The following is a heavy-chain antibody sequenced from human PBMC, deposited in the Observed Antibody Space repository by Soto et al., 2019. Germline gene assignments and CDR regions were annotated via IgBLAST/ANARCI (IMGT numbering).Heavy chain of an antibody. CDR3: ARGTYYYDSSPLG. D-gene: IGHD3-22*01. Sequence: GGSLRLSCAASGFTFSSYAMHWVRQAPGKGLEWVAVISYDGSNKYYADSVKGRFTISRDNTKKTLYLQMNSLRAEDTAVYYCARGTYYYDSSPLGWGQGTMVTVSS. V-gene: IGHV3-30-3*01. CDR1: GFTFSSYA. J-gene: IGHJ3*01. CDR2: ISYDGSNK.